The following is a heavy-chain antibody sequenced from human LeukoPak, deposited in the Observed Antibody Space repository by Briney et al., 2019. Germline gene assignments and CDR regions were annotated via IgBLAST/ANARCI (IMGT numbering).Heavy chain of an antibody. Sequence: SETLSLTCAVSGGSFSGHYWSWIRQPPGMGLEWIGEINHSGSTNYSPSLKSRVTISVDTSKNQFSLKLSSVTAADTAVYYCARDEYSSGWYAYWGQGTLVTVSS. CDR1: GGSFSGHY. CDR2: INHSGST. CDR3: ARDEYSSGWYAY. D-gene: IGHD6-19*01. V-gene: IGHV4-34*01. J-gene: IGHJ4*02.